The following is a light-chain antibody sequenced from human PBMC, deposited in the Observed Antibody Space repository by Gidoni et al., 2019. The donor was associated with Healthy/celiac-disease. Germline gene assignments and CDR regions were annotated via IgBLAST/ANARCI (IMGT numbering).Light chain of an antibody. CDR1: QDISNY. CDR3: QQYDNLPIT. V-gene: IGKV1-33*01. CDR2: EAS. Sequence: DIQMTQPPSSLSASVGDRVTITCQASQDISNYLNWYQQKPGKAPKLLIYEASNLETGVPSRFSGSGSGTDFTFTISSLQPEDIATYYCQQYDNLPITFGQGTRLEIK. J-gene: IGKJ5*01.